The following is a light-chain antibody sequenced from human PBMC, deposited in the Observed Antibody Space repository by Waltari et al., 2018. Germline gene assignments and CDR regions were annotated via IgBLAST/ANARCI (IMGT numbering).Light chain of an antibody. CDR1: QSVSNSY. V-gene: IGKV3D-20*01. J-gene: IGKJ4*01. Sequence: EIVLTQSPATLSLSPGERATLSCRASQSVSNSYLAWYQQKPGLAPRLLIYDASSRATGIPDRFSGSGSGTDFTLTISRLEPEDFAVYYCQQYGSSPRLTFGGGTKVEIK. CDR2: DAS. CDR3: QQYGSSPRLT.